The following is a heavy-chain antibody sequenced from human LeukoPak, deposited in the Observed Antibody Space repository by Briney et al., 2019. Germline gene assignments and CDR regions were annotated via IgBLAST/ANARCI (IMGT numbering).Heavy chain of an antibody. Sequence: PPETLFLTCTVSGASINSGSYYWSWIRQPAGKGLEFIGHFYSSGSTNYNPSLKSRVSISVDTSKNQFSLEVTSVTAADTAVYYCARDYDFWGAREPKHAFDIWGQGTMVTVSS. CDR3: ARDYDFWGAREPKHAFDI. CDR1: GASINSGSYY. D-gene: IGHD3-3*01. J-gene: IGHJ3*02. V-gene: IGHV4-61*09. CDR2: FYSSGST.